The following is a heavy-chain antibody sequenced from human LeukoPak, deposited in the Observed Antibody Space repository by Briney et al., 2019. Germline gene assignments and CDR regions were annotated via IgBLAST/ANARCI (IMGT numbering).Heavy chain of an antibody. J-gene: IGHJ4*02. CDR3: ARLSPFSDY. CDR2: IYYSGST. V-gene: IGHV4-39*01. CDR1: GGSISSSSYY. Sequence: SETLSLTCTVPGGSISSSSYYWGWIRQPPGKGLEWIGSIYYSGSTYYNPLRMSRVTISVATSKNHFSLKLSSVTAADTSVYYCARLSPFSDYWGQGTLVTVSS.